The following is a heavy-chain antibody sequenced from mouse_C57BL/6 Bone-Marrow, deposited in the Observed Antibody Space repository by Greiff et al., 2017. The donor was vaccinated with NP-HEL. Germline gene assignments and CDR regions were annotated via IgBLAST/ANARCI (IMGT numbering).Heavy chain of an antibody. CDR3: ARETVVATDYYAMDY. J-gene: IGHJ4*01. Sequence: EVKLMESGGGLVKPGGSLKLSCAASGFTFSSYAMSWVRQTPEKRLEWVATISDGGSYTYYPDNVKGRFTISRDNAKNNLYLQMSHLKSEDTAMYYCARETVVATDYYAMDYWGQGTSVTVSS. CDR1: GFTFSSYA. CDR2: ISDGGSYT. D-gene: IGHD1-1*01. V-gene: IGHV5-4*01.